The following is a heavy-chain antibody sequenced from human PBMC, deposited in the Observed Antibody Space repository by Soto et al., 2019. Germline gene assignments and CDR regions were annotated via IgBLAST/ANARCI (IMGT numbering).Heavy chain of an antibody. J-gene: IGHJ4*02. V-gene: IGHV4-39*01. CDR1: GGSISSSSYY. CDR3: AHSSGWYNEYYFDY. Sequence: SETLSLTCTVSGGSISSSSYYWGWIRQPPGKGLEWIGSIYYSGSTYYNPSLKSRVTISVDTSKNQFSLKLSSVTAADTAVYYCAHSSGWYNEYYFDYWGQGTLVTVSS. CDR2: IYYSGST. D-gene: IGHD6-19*01.